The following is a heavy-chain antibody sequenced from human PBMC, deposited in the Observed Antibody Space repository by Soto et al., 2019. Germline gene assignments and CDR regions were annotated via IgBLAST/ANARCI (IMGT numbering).Heavy chain of an antibody. CDR1: GFTFSSYA. J-gene: IGHJ4*02. V-gene: IGHV3-30-3*01. Sequence: GGSLRLSCAASGFTFSSYAMHWVRQAPGKGLEWVAVISYDGSNKYYADSVKGRFTISRDNSKNTLYLQMNSLRAEDTAVYYCARGRAVAANRGGDYWGQGTLVTVSS. CDR3: ARGRAVAANRGGDY. D-gene: IGHD6-19*01. CDR2: ISYDGSNK.